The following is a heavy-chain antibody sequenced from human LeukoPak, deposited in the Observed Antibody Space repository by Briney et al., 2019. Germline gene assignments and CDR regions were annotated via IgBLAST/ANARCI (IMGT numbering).Heavy chain of an antibody. Sequence: GRSLRLSCTASGFTFGGYAMSWVRQAPGKGLEWVGFIRSKAYGGTTEYAASVKGRFTISRDDSKSIAYLQMNSLKTEDTAVYYCTRDLLATYYWGQGTLVTVSS. CDR3: TRDLLATYY. CDR2: IRSKAYGGTT. CDR1: GFTFGGYA. J-gene: IGHJ4*02. V-gene: IGHV3-49*04.